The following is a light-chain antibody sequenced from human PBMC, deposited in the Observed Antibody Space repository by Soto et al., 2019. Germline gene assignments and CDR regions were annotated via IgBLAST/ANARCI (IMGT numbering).Light chain of an antibody. Sequence: QSALTQPASVSGSPGQSITVSCTGTSSDVGASKYVSLYQHHPGKVPKLLIYDVSHRPSGVSDRFSGSKSDITASLSISGLQAQDEADYYCSSYTRSIIPSVFGTGTKLTVL. CDR1: SSDVGASKY. J-gene: IGLJ1*01. V-gene: IGLV2-14*03. CDR3: SSYTRSIIPSV. CDR2: DVS.